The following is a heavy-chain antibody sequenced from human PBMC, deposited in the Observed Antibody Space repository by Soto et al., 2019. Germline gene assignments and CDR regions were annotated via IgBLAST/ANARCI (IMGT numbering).Heavy chain of an antibody. CDR2: IYTNGST. J-gene: IGHJ6*02. D-gene: IGHD3-3*01. Sequence: SETLSLTCTVSGGSISSYYWNWIRQPAGKGLEWSGRIYTNGSTNYNPPLKRRVTMSVDTSKNQSSLKLSSVTAADTAVYYCARDRRGDFWSGSHDYYYYGMDVWGQGTTVTVSS. CDR3: ARDRRGDFWSGSHDYYYYGMDV. CDR1: GGSISSYY. V-gene: IGHV4-4*07.